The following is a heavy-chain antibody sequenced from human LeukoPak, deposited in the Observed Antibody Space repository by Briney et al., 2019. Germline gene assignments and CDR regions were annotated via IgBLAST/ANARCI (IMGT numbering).Heavy chain of an antibody. Sequence: GGSLRLSCEASGFTFSSYWMSWVRQALGKGLEWVANIKTDGSEKYYVDSVKGRFTISRDNAKNSLYLQMNSLRAEDTAVYYCARDSTGYFPWGQGTLVIVSS. V-gene: IGHV3-7*03. CDR1: GFTFSSYW. J-gene: IGHJ5*02. CDR2: IKTDGSEK. CDR3: ARDSTGYFP. D-gene: IGHD3-9*01.